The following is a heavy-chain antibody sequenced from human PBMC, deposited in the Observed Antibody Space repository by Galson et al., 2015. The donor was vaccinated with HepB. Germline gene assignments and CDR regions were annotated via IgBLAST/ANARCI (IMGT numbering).Heavy chain of an antibody. J-gene: IGHJ4*02. CDR2: ISYDGSNK. CDR3: ARDHIITYCGGDCYHDY. CDR1: GFTFSNYA. Sequence: LRLSCAASGFTFSNYAMHWVRQAPGKGLEWVAVISYDGSNKYYADSVKGRFTISRDNSKNTLYLQMNSLRAEDTAVYYCARDHIITYCGGDCYHDYWGQGTLVTVSS. V-gene: IGHV3-30*04. D-gene: IGHD2-21*02.